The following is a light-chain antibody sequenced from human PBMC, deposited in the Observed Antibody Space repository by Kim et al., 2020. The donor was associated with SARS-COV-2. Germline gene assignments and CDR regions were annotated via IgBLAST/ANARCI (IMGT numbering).Light chain of an antibody. CDR2: EDS. CDR1: KLGDKY. CDR3: QAWDSSTGV. Sequence: VSQGQPASITCSGDKLGDKYVCWYQQKPGQSPVRVIYEDSRRPSGIPERFLGSNSGNTATLTISGTQAMDEADYYCQAWDSSTGVFGGGTQLTVL. J-gene: IGLJ3*02. V-gene: IGLV3-1*01.